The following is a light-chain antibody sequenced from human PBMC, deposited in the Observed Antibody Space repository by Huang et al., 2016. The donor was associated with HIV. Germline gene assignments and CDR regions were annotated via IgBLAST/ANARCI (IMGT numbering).Light chain of an antibody. V-gene: IGKV3-15*01. CDR3: QQYDDWPLT. Sequence: EILMTQSPATLSVAPGERATLACRASQSVNNNLAWYQYKLGQAPRFLIYSVSTRATGVSVRFSGSGSGTDFTLTISGLQSEDFALYFCQQYDDWPLTFGGGTQVEIK. CDR2: SVS. J-gene: IGKJ4*01. CDR1: QSVNNN.